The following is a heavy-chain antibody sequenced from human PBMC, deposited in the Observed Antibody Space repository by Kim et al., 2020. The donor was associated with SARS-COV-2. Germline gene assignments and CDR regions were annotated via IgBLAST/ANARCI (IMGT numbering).Heavy chain of an antibody. V-gene: IGHV3-48*04. CDR3: ASSSWGEQWLVFAFDI. D-gene: IGHD6-19*01. J-gene: IGHJ3*02. Sequence: GGSLRLSCAASGFTFSSYSMNWVRQAPGKGLEWVSYISSSSSTIYYADSVKGRFTISRDNAKNSLYLQMNSLRAEDTAVYYCASSSWGEQWLVFAFDIWGQGTMVTVSS. CDR1: GFTFSSYS. CDR2: ISSSSSTI.